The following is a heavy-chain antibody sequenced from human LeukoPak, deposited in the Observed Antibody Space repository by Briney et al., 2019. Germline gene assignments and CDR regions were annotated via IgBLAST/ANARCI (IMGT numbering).Heavy chain of an antibody. CDR3: AREGDSSGYYPQNAFDI. V-gene: IGHV1-46*01. D-gene: IGHD3-22*01. Sequence: GASVKVSCKASGYTFTSYYMHWVRQAPGQGLEWMGVINPSGGSTSYAQKFQGRVTMTRDTSTSTVYMELSSLRSEDTAVYYCAREGDSSGYYPQNAFDIWGQGTMVTVSS. J-gene: IGHJ3*02. CDR1: GYTFTSYY. CDR2: INPSGGST.